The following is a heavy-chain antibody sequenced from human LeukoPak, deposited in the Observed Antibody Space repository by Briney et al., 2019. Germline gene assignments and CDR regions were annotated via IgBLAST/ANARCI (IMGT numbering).Heavy chain of an antibody. CDR1: GYTFTGYY. V-gene: IGHV1-2*02. J-gene: IGHJ4*02. CDR3: ARVHWEPLTLRWGGGDYFDY. CDR2: INPNSGGT. Sequence: ASVTVSFKASGYTFTGYYMHWVRQAPGQGLEWMGWINPNSGGTNYAQKFQGRVTMTRNTSISTAYMDLSRLRSDDTAVYYCARVHWEPLTLRWGGGDYFDYWGQGTLVTVSS. D-gene: IGHD1-26*01.